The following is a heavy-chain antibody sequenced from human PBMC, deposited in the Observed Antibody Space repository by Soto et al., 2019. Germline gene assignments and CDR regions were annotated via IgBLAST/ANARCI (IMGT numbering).Heavy chain of an antibody. J-gene: IGHJ4*02. CDR2: IKTKPDDGTI. CDR1: GLIFSDVW. V-gene: IGHV3-15*01. CDR3: TTSKLGVDF. D-gene: IGHD1-7*01. Sequence: EVQLVESGGGLVKPGGSLRLSCAASGLIFSDVWITWVRQAPGKGLEWVGRIKTKPDDGTIDYAAPVRGRLTISRDDSKNTLYLQMTSLTPDDTGVYYCTTSKLGVDFWGPGTLVTVSS.